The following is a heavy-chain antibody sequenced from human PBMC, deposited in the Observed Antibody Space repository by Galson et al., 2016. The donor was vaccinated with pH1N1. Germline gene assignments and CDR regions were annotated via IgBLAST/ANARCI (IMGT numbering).Heavy chain of an antibody. CDR3: ARVSGYNSGYIDS. CDR2: IVGIFRSA. D-gene: IGHD5-18*01. V-gene: IGHV1-69*15. CDR1: GGPLNSHA. J-gene: IGHJ4*02. Sequence: CKASGGPLNSHAISWVRQAPGQGLEWMGRIVGIFRSANYAQKSQGRVTITADEFMSTTYMELSSLRSDDTAVYYCARVSGYNSGYIDSWGQGTLVTVSS.